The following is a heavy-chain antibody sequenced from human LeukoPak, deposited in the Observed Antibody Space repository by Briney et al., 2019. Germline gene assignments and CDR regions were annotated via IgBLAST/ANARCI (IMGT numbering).Heavy chain of an antibody. CDR2: IYSGGST. Sequence: GGSLRLSCAASGFTVSSNYMSWVRQAPGKGLEWVSVIYSGGSTYYADSVKGRFTISRDNSKNTLYLQMNSLRAEDTAVYYCARDLYYYGSGTIDYWGQGTLVTVSS. CDR3: ARDLYYYGSGTIDY. CDR1: GFTVSSNY. V-gene: IGHV3-66*02. D-gene: IGHD3-10*01. J-gene: IGHJ4*02.